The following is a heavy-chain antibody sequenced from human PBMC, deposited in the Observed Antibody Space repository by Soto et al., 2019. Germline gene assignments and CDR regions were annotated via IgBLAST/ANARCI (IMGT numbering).Heavy chain of an antibody. CDR3: ARDPPDFHSAFDS. CDR2: TYYRSKWYN. D-gene: IGHD4-4*01. CDR1: GDSVSSNRAA. Sequence: SQTLSLTCAISGDSVSSNRAAWNWIRQSPSRGLEWLGRTYYRSKWYNDYALSVKSRITINPDTSKNQFSLHLNSVTPEDTAVYYCARDPPDFHSAFDSWGQGTLVTVSS. V-gene: IGHV6-1*01. J-gene: IGHJ4*02.